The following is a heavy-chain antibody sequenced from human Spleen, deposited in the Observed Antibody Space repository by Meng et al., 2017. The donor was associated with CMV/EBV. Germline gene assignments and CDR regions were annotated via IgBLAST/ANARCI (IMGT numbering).Heavy chain of an antibody. D-gene: IGHD2-2*02. Sequence: GESLKISCAASGFTFDDYGMTWARQAPGKGLEWVANIKQDGSEKYYVDSVKGRFTISRDNAKNSLYLQMNSLRDEDTAVYYCARGEIPPYCSSTSCYSGGYYYYGMDVWGQGTTVTVSS. CDR1: GFTFDDYG. CDR3: ARGEIPPYCSSTSCYSGGYYYYGMDV. V-gene: IGHV3-7*01. J-gene: IGHJ6*02. CDR2: IKQDGSEK.